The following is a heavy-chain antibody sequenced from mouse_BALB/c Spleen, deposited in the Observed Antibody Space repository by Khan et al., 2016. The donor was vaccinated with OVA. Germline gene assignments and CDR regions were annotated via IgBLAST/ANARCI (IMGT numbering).Heavy chain of an antibody. V-gene: IGHV5-15*02. CDR3: VRGGGTAPFAY. J-gene: IGHJ3*01. CDR2: ISDLAYTI. D-gene: IGHD1-2*01. Sequence: EVQLVESGGGLVQPGGSRKLSCAASGFTFSDYGMAWVRQAPGKGPEWVAFISDLAYTIYYADTVTGRFTISRENAKKILYMEMSSLRSEDTAVYYCVRGGGTAPFAYWGLGTLVTVSA. CDR1: GFTFSDYG.